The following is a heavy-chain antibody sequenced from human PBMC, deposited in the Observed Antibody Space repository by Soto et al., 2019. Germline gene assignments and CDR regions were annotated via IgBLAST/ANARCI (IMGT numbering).Heavy chain of an antibody. CDR3: ARSPALHIDY. V-gene: IGHV1-3*01. Sequence: ASVKVSCKASGYIFTNYAIHWVRQAPGQRLEWMGWINAGNGKTKYSQKFQGRVTITRDTSASTAYMELSSLRSEDTAVYYCARSPALHIDYWGQGTLVTVSS. CDR2: INAGNGKT. CDR1: GYIFTNYA. J-gene: IGHJ4*02. D-gene: IGHD4-4*01.